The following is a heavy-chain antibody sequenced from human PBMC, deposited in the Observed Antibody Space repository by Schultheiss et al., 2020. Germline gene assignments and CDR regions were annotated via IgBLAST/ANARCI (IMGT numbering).Heavy chain of an antibody. D-gene: IGHD1-7*01. J-gene: IGHJ4*02. Sequence: GESLKISCAASGFTFDDYAMHWVRQAPGKGLEWVAVISYDGSNKYYADSVKGRFTISRDNAKNSLYLQMNSLRAEDTALYYCAKDGRPGTTYHFDYWGQGTLVTVSS. V-gene: IGHV3-30-3*01. CDR2: ISYDGSNK. CDR1: GFTFDDYA. CDR3: AKDGRPGTTYHFDY.